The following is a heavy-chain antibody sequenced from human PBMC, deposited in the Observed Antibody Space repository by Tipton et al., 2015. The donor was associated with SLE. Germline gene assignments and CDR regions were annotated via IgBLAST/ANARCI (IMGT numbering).Heavy chain of an antibody. V-gene: IGHV4-61*10. CDR3: ARGDTGDDYFDN. CDR2: IYSSGTT. Sequence: LRLSCTVSGGSVSSTNYYWSWIRQPAGRGLEWIGRIYSSGTTNYNPSLKSRLSISIDTSTNQFSLKLSSVTAADTAVYYCARGDTGDDYFDNWGQGTLVTVSS. CDR1: GGSVSSTNYY. J-gene: IGHJ4*02. D-gene: IGHD7-27*01.